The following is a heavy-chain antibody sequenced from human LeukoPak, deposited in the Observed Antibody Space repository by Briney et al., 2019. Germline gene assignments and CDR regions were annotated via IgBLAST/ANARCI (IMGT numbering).Heavy chain of an antibody. CDR1: GYTFTSYY. CDR2: INPSDGST. Sequence: ASVKVSCKASGYTFTSYYIQWVRQAPGQGLEWMGIINPSDGSTSYAQKFQGRVTMTRDTSTSTLYMELSSLRSDDTAVYYCARMGPRGGGRDYWGQGTLVTVSS. CDR3: ARMGPRGGGRDY. J-gene: IGHJ4*02. D-gene: IGHD6-25*01. V-gene: IGHV1-46*01.